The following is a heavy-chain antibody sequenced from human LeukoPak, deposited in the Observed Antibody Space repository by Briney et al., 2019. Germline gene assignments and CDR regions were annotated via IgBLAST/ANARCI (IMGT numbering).Heavy chain of an antibody. V-gene: IGHV3-21*01. J-gene: IGHJ4*02. CDR2: ISSSSSYI. Sequence: PGGSLRLSCAASGFTFSSYSMNWVRQAPGKGLEWVSSISSSSSYIYYADAVKGRFHIPGDDAQNSLYLQMNSLRAEDTAVYYCARDLYDSSGYYGYWGQGTLVTVSS. D-gene: IGHD3-22*01. CDR1: GFTFSSYS. CDR3: ARDLYDSSGYYGY.